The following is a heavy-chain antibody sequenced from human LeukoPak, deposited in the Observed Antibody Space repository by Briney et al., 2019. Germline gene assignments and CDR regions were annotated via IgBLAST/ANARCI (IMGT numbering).Heavy chain of an antibody. J-gene: IGHJ6*02. Sequence: SETLSLTCIVSGGSITGGDLYWSWIRQPPGKGLEWIGYIYFSGSTYYNPSLKSRATISVDTSKNQFSLKLSSSIAADTAVYYCARARADFHYGMDVWGPGTTVYVS. CDR2: IYFSGST. CDR3: ARARADFHYGMDV. CDR1: GGSITGGDLY. D-gene: IGHD6-13*01. V-gene: IGHV4-30-4*01.